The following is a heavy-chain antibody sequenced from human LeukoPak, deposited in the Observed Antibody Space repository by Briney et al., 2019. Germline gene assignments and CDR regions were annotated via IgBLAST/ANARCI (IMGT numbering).Heavy chain of an antibody. Sequence: GGSLRLSCAASGFIVNSYAMSWVRQAPGKGLAWVSLIYSDGVTQYADSVKGRFTISRDNSKNTLYLQMNSLRDEDTAVYFCARDRAEGKTWVEFDPWGQGILVTVSS. J-gene: IGHJ5*02. V-gene: IGHV3-66*02. CDR1: GFIVNSYA. CDR2: IYSDGVT. CDR3: ARDRAEGKTWVEFDP.